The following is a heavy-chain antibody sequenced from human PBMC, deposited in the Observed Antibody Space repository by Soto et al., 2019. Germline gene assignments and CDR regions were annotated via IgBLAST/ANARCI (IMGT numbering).Heavy chain of an antibody. J-gene: IGHJ6*02. V-gene: IGHV4-39*01. CDR1: GGSISSRSYY. Sequence: PSETLSLTCTVSGGSISSRSYYWGWIRQPPGKGLEWIGSIYYSGSTYYNPSLKSRATMFVDTSKNQFSLKLSSVTDADTAVYYCARSARFCTSTTCYPLYYGLDVWGQGTTVTVSS. D-gene: IGHD2-2*01. CDR2: IYYSGST. CDR3: ARSARFCTSTTCYPLYYGLDV.